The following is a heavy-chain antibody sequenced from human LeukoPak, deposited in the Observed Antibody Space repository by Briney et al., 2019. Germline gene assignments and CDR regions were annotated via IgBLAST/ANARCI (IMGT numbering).Heavy chain of an antibody. CDR3: AKRGVVIRAILVGFHKEAYYFDS. D-gene: IGHD3-10*01. CDR1: GITLSNYG. Sequence: GGSLRLSCAVSGITLSNYGMSWVRQAPGKGLEWVAGIGASGGGTNYADSVKGRFTISRDNPKNTLYLQMSSLRAEDTAVYFCAKRGVVIRAILVGFHKEAYYFDSWGQGALVTVSS. CDR2: IGASGGGT. J-gene: IGHJ4*02. V-gene: IGHV3-23*01.